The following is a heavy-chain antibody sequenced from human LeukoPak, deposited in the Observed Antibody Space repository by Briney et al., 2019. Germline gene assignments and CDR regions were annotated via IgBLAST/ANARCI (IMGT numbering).Heavy chain of an antibody. CDR2: TYYRSKWYN. Sequence: SQTLSLTCAISGDSVSSNSAAWNWIRQSPSRGLEWLGRTYYRSKWYNDYAVSVKSRITINPDTSKNQFSLQLNSVTPEDTAVYYCARVSEYCSGGSCYSGAFDIWGQGTMVTVSS. CDR1: GDSVSSNSAA. J-gene: IGHJ3*02. CDR3: ARVSEYCSGGSCYSGAFDI. D-gene: IGHD2-15*01. V-gene: IGHV6-1*01.